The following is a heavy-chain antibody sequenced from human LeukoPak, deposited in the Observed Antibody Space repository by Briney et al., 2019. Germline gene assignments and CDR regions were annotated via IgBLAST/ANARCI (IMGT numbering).Heavy chain of an antibody. Sequence: PGGSLRLSCAASGFTFSSYSMNWVRQAPGKGLEWVSSISSSSSYIYYADSVKGRFTISRDNAKNSLYLQMNSLRAEDTAVYYCARDQGYDSSDTRAGMDVWGQGTTVTVSS. CDR3: ARDQGYDSSDTRAGMDV. V-gene: IGHV3-21*01. D-gene: IGHD3-22*01. CDR1: GFTFSSYS. J-gene: IGHJ6*02. CDR2: ISSSSSYI.